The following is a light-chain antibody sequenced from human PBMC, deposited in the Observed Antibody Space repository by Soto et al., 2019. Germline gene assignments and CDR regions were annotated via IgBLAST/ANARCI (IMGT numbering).Light chain of an antibody. Sequence: QYALTQPPSASGSPGQSVTIYCTGTSSDVGGYNYVSWYQHHSGKAPKLMIYEVNKRPSGVPDRFSCSKSGNTASLTVSGLQAEDDADDYCNSYAGSNNLGVFGTGTKVTVL. V-gene: IGLV2-8*01. CDR1: SSDVGGYNY. CDR3: NSYAGSNNLGV. J-gene: IGLJ1*01. CDR2: EVN.